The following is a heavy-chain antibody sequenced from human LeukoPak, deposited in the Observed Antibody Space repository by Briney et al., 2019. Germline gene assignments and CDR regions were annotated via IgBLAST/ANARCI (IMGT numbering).Heavy chain of an antibody. CDR3: AKDWGHYYDSSGYRLGFDY. CDR1: GFTFSSYA. J-gene: IGHJ4*02. V-gene: IGHV3-23*01. CDR2: SSGSGGST. Sequence: GGSLRLSCAASGFTFSSYAMRWVRQAPGKGMEWVSASSGSGGSTYYADSVKGRFTISRDNSKNTLYLQMNSLRAEDTAVYYCAKDWGHYYDSSGYRLGFDYWGQGTLVTVSS. D-gene: IGHD3-22*01.